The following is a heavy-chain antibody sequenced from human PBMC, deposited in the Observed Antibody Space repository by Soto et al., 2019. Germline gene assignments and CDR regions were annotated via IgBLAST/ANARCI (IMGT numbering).Heavy chain of an antibody. D-gene: IGHD1-26*01. CDR3: AKESGGELSGRNWLDP. V-gene: IGHV3-23*01. Sequence: GGSLRLSCAASGFTFSSYAMSWVRQAPGKGLEWVSAISGSGGSTYYADSVKGRFTISRDNSKNTLYLQMNSLRAEDTAVYYCAKESGGELSGRNWLDPWGQGTLVTVSS. CDR2: ISGSGGST. CDR1: GFTFSSYA. J-gene: IGHJ5*02.